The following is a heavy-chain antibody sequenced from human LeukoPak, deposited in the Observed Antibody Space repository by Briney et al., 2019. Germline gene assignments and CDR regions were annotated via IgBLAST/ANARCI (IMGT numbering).Heavy chain of an antibody. CDR3: AKRLDFWSGYPDY. V-gene: IGHV3-23*01. D-gene: IGHD3-3*01. CDR1: GFTFANYA. Sequence: PGRSLRLSCAASGFTFANYAMTWVRQAPGERLEWVSSINGNGGNTWAAESVEGRFTISRDNSKNTLYLQMNSLRVGDTAIYYCAKRLDFWSGYPDYWGLGTLVLVSS. CDR2: INGNGGNT. J-gene: IGHJ4*02.